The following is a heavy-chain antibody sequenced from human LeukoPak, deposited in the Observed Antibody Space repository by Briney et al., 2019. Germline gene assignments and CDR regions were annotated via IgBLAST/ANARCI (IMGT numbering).Heavy chain of an antibody. V-gene: IGHV3-49*03. CDR1: GFTFGDYA. Sequence: GGSLRLSCTASGFTFGDYAMSWFRQAPGKGLEWVGFIRSKAYGGTTEYAASVKGRFTISRDDSKSIAYLQMNSLKTEDTAVYYCTRVHIVVVTAITPHWFDPWGQGTLVTVSS. CDR2: IRSKAYGGTT. D-gene: IGHD2-21*02. CDR3: TRVHIVVVTAITPHWFDP. J-gene: IGHJ5*02.